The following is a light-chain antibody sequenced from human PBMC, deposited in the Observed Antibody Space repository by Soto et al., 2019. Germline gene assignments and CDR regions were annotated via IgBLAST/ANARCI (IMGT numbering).Light chain of an antibody. V-gene: IGKV3-11*01. CDR1: ENVRTF. J-gene: IGKJ1*01. Sequence: EVVLTQSPATLSWSPGEGATLSGRASENVRTFVDWYQQKHGQAPRLLIYGASNRATGIPARFSGSGSGTDFTLTLSNPVPVDFAVYYCQQHSHWPPWRFGQGT. CDR2: GAS. CDR3: QQHSHWPPWR.